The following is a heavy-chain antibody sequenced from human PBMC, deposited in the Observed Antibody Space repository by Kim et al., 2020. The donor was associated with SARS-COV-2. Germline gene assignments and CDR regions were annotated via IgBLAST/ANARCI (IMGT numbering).Heavy chain of an antibody. V-gene: IGHV4-31*03. CDR1: GGSISSGGYY. CDR2: IYYSGST. CDR3: ARAPRGTYYFDY. Sequence: SETQSLTCTVSGGSISSGGYYWSWIRQHPGKGLEWIGYIYYSGSTYYNPSLKSRVTISVDTSKNQFSLKLSSVTAADTAVYYCARAPRGTYYFDYWGQGTLVTVSS. J-gene: IGHJ4*02. D-gene: IGHD3-10*01.